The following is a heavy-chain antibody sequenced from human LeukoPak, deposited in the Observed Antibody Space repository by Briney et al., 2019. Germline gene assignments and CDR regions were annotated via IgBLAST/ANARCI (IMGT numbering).Heavy chain of an antibody. Sequence: PSETLSLTCAVSGGSISSGGYSWSWIRQPPGKGLEWIGYIYHSGSTYYNPSLKSRVTISVDRSKNQFSLKLSSVTAADTAVYYCARGPSTSGYCSSTSCYGRYGMDVWGQGTTVTVSS. J-gene: IGHJ6*02. V-gene: IGHV4-30-2*01. CDR1: GGSISSGGYS. CDR2: IYHSGST. CDR3: ARGPSTSGYCSSTSCYGRYGMDV. D-gene: IGHD2-2*01.